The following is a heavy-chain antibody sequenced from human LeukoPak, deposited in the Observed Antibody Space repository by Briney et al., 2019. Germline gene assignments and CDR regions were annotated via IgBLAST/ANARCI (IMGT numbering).Heavy chain of an antibody. CDR3: AKSPTVDAAFDI. Sequence: GGSLRLSCAASGFTFSSYAMNWVRQAPGKGLEWVSGIGYTGDSTFYADSVKGRFTVSRDSSKNTLFLHVNSLRAEDTALYYCAKSPTVDAAFDIWGQGTMVTVS. J-gene: IGHJ3*02. CDR2: IGYTGDST. D-gene: IGHD4-23*01. V-gene: IGHV3-23*01. CDR1: GFTFSSYA.